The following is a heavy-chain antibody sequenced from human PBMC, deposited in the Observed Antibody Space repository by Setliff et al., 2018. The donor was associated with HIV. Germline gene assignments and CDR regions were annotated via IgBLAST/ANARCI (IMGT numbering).Heavy chain of an antibody. V-gene: IGHV4-59*08. J-gene: IGHJ2*01. Sequence: SETLSLTCTVSGGSISSYYWSWIRQPPGKGLEWIGYIYYSGSTNYNPSLKRRVTISVDTSQNQFSLKLSSVTAADTAVYYCARLCIAAAGTRSIPWYFDLWGRGTLVTVSS. CDR2: IYYSGST. CDR1: GGSISSYY. CDR3: ARLCIAAAGTRSIPWYFDL. D-gene: IGHD6-13*01.